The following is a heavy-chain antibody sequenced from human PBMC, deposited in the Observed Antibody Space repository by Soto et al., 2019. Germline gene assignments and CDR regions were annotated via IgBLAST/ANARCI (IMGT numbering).Heavy chain of an antibody. CDR2: IWYDGSNK. D-gene: IGHD1-20*01. Sequence: GGSLRLSCAASGFTFSSYAMSWVRQAPGKGLEWVAVIWYDGSNKYYADSVKGRFTISRDNSKNTLYLQMNSLRAEDTAVYYCAKDQRRYPMNWFDPWGQGTLVTVSS. J-gene: IGHJ5*02. CDR3: AKDQRRYPMNWFDP. V-gene: IGHV3-33*06. CDR1: GFTFSSYA.